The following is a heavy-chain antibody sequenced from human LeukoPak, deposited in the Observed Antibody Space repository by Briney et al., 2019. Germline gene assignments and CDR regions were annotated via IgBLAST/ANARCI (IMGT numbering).Heavy chain of an antibody. Sequence: GESLKISCKGSGYSFTSYWIGWVRQMPGKGLEWMGIIYPGGSDTRYSPSFQGQVTISADKSISTAYLQWSSLKASDTAMYYCARAIAAAGHYYYYGMDVWGQGTTVTVSS. D-gene: IGHD6-13*01. CDR3: ARAIAAAGHYYYYGMDV. CDR1: GYSFTSYW. V-gene: IGHV5-51*01. J-gene: IGHJ6*02. CDR2: IYPGGSDT.